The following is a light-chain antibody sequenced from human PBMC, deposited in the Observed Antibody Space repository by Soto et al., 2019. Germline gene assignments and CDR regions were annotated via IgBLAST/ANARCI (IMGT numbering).Light chain of an antibody. V-gene: IGLV1-44*01. CDR3: ASWDDSLNGVV. J-gene: IGLJ2*01. Sequence: QSVLTQPPSASGAPGQWITISCSGSSSNIGGKNVNWYQQLPGTAPKLLIYTNNQRRSGVPDRFSGSKSGTSASLAISGLQSEDEADYFCASWDDSLNGVVFGGGTKLTVL. CDR1: SSNIGGKN. CDR2: TNN.